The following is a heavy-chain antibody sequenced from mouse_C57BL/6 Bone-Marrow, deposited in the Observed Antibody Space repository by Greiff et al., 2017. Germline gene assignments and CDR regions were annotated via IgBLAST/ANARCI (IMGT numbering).Heavy chain of an antibody. D-gene: IGHD1-3*01. CDR1: GYTFTSYW. J-gene: IGHJ2*01. Sequence: VQLQQPGAELVKPGASVKLSCKASGYTFTSYWMHWVKQRPGQGLEWIGMIHPNSGSTNYNEKFKSKATLTVDKSSSTAYMQLSSLTSEDSAFYYCARESSSPYYFDYWGQGTTLTVSS. V-gene: IGHV1-64*01. CDR3: ARESSSPYYFDY. CDR2: IHPNSGST.